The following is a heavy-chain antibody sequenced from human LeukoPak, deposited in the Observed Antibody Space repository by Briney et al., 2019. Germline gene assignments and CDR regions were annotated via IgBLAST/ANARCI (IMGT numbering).Heavy chain of an antibody. CDR3: ASNSYSSGWYDY. J-gene: IGHJ4*02. CDR2: ISSSSSYI. D-gene: IGHD6-19*01. V-gene: IGHV3-21*01. Sequence: PGGSLRLSCAASGFTFSSYSMNWVRQAPGKGLEWVSSISSSSSYIYYADSVKGRFTISRDNAKDPLYLQMNSLRAEDTAVYYCASNSYSSGWYDYWGQGTLVTVSS. CDR1: GFTFSSYS.